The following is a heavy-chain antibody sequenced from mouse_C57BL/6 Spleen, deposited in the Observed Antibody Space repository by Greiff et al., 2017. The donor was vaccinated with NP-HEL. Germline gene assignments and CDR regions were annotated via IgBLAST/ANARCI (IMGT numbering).Heavy chain of an antibody. CDR2: INPGSGGT. Sequence: VQLQQSGAELVRPGTSVKVSCKASGYAFTNYLIEWVKQRPGQGLEWIGVINPGSGGTNYNEKFKGKATLTADKSSSTAYMQLSSLTSEDSAVYFCARRSYGSGYDWGQGTTLTVSS. J-gene: IGHJ2*01. V-gene: IGHV1-54*01. D-gene: IGHD1-1*01. CDR3: ARRSYGSGYD. CDR1: GYAFTNYL.